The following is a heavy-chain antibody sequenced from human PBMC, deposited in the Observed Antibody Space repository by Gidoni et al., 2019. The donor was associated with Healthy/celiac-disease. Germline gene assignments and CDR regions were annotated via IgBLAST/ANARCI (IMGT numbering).Heavy chain of an antibody. CDR1: GFTVSSNY. V-gene: IGHV3-66*01. CDR3: ARGDSSGYYPLNYYYYGMDV. CDR2: IYSGGST. J-gene: IGHJ6*02. Sequence: EVQLVESGGGLVQPGGSLRLSRAASGFTVSSNYMSWVRQAPGKGLEWVSVIYSGGSTYYSDSVKGRFTISRDNSKNTLYLQMNSLRAEDTAVYYCARGDSSGYYPLNYYYYGMDVWGQGTTVTVSS. D-gene: IGHD3-22*01.